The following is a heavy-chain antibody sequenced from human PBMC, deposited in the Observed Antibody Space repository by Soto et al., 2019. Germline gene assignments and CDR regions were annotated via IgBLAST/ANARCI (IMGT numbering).Heavy chain of an antibody. CDR3: VRGYCTSSASCEGDFQH. J-gene: IGHJ1*01. V-gene: IGHV1-46*01. CDR1: GYTFTTYH. Sequence: QVQLVQSGVEVKEPGASVKISCKASGYTFTTYHIHWVRQAPGQGLDWMGMIDPIGGNTGYARKFQDRVGMSRDTSTGPAYIEANSLRFDDTAMYFCVRGYCTSSASCEGDFQHWGQGTLVTVSS. D-gene: IGHD2-2*01. CDR2: IDPIGGNT.